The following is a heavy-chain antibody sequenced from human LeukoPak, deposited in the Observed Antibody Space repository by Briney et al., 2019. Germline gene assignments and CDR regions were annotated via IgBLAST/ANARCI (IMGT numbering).Heavy chain of an antibody. Sequence: GGSLRLSCAASGFTFSTFAMSWVRQAPGKGLEWVSAISGSGVDTYYADSVKGRFTISRDNSKNTLYLQMNSLRAEDTAVYYCARVPEQWLAFFDYWGQGTLVTVSS. CDR2: ISGSGVDT. D-gene: IGHD6-19*01. CDR3: ARVPEQWLAFFDY. J-gene: IGHJ4*02. CDR1: GFTFSTFA. V-gene: IGHV3-23*01.